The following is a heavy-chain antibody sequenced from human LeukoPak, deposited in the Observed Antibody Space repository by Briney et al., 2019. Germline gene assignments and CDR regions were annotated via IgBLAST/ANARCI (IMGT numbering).Heavy chain of an antibody. CDR2: IYYSGST. CDR3: ARQYYDILTGYSRGAFDI. CDR1: GGSISSSSYY. J-gene: IGHJ3*02. V-gene: IGHV4-39*01. Sequence: SETLSLTCTVSGGSISSSSYYWGWIRQPPGKGLEGIGSIYYSGSTYYNPSLKSRVTISVDTSKNQFSLKLSSVTAADTAVYYCARQYYDILTGYSRGAFDIWGQGTMVTVSS. D-gene: IGHD3-9*01.